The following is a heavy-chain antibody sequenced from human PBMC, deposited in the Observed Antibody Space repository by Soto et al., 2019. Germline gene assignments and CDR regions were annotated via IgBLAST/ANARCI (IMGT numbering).Heavy chain of an antibody. J-gene: IGHJ4*02. V-gene: IGHV5-51*01. Sequence: GESLKISCKGSGYSFTSYWIGWVRQMPGKGLEWMGIIYPGDSDTRYSPSFQGQVTISADKSISTAYLQWSSLKASDTAMYYCARLRRSSIAVAGIDYWGQGTLVTVAS. D-gene: IGHD6-19*01. CDR1: GYSFTSYW. CDR3: ARLRRSSIAVAGIDY. CDR2: IYPGDSDT.